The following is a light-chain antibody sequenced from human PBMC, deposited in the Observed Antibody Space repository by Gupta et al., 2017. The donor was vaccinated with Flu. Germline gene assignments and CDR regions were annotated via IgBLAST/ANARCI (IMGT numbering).Light chain of an antibody. CDR2: DAA. Sequence: EIVLTQSPATLSLSPGERSTRSCRASQSVSSYLAWYQQKPDQPPRLIIYDAATRAPGSPARFRCSGEVTDFTRTISSQEDEVYAGYYRQQCSTWITFGQGTQVEIK. J-gene: IGKJ5*01. CDR3: QQCSTWIT. V-gene: IGKV3-11*01. CDR1: QSVSSY.